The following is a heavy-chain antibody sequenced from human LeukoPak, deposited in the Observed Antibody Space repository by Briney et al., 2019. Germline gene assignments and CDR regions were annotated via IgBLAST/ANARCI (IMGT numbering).Heavy chain of an antibody. J-gene: IGHJ4*02. CDR1: KFTFSSYW. D-gene: IGHD6-19*01. V-gene: IGHV3-7*01. Sequence: GGSLRLSCAASKFTFSSYWMSWVRQAPGKGLEWVANIKQDGSVQFYMDSLKGRFSVSRDNAKNSLYLQMNGLRVEDTAVYYCARDLIAVAGREFDYWGQGTLVTVSS. CDR2: IKQDGSVQ. CDR3: ARDLIAVAGREFDY.